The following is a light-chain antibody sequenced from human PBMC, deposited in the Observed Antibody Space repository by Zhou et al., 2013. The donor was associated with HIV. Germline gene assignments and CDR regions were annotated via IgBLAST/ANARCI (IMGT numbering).Light chain of an antibody. CDR3: QQYGSSPRT. CDR2: GAS. J-gene: IGKJ1*01. V-gene: IGKV3-20*01. Sequence: EIVLTQSPGTLSLSPGERATLSCRASQSVGSNYLAWYQQRPGQAPRLLIFGASSRATGIPDRFSGSGSGTDFTLTISRLEPEDFAVYYCQQYGSSPRTFGQGTKVE. CDR1: QSVGSNY.